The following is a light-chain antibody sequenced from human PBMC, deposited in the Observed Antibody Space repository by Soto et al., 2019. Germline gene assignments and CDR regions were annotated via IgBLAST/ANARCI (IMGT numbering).Light chain of an antibody. Sequence: QSALTQPASVSGSPGQSITISCTGTSSDVGGYNYVSWYQQHPGKAPKLMIYDVSNRPSGVSNRFSGSTSGNTASLTISGLQAEDEADYYCSSYTSSSTSFGTGTKLTVL. CDR2: DVS. CDR1: SSDVGGYNY. V-gene: IGLV2-14*01. J-gene: IGLJ1*01. CDR3: SSYTSSSTS.